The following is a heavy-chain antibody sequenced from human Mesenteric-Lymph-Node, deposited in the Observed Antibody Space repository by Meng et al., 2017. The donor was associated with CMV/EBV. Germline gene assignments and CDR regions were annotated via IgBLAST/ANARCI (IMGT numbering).Heavy chain of an antibody. CDR1: GYTFTGYY. CDR3: ARDDVTYCSSTSCYLRTYYYYYGMDV. J-gene: IGHJ6*02. V-gene: IGHV1-2*02. Sequence: ASVKVSCKASGYTFTGYYMHWVRQAPGQGLEWMGWINPNSGGTNYAQKFQGRVTMTRDTSISTAYMELSRLRSDDTAVYYCARDDVTYCSSTSCYLRTYYYYYGMDVWGQGTTVTVS. D-gene: IGHD2-2*01. CDR2: INPNSGGT.